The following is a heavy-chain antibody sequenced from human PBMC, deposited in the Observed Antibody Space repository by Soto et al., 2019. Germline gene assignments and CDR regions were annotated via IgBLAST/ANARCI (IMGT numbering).Heavy chain of an antibody. CDR2: ISYDGSNK. J-gene: IGHJ4*02. Sequence: QVQLVESGGGVVQPGRSLRLSCAASGFTFSSYGMHWVRQAPGKGLELVAVISYDGSNKYYADSVKGRFTISRDNSKNTLYLQMNSLRAEDTAVYYCAKDPYDSSGYYFDYWGQGTLVTVSS. CDR3: AKDPYDSSGYYFDY. D-gene: IGHD3-22*01. V-gene: IGHV3-30*18. CDR1: GFTFSSYG.